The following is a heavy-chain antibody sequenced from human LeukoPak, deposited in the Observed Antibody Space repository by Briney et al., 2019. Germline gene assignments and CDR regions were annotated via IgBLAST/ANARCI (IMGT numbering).Heavy chain of an antibody. D-gene: IGHD3-10*01. V-gene: IGHV3-21*01. CDR2: ISSSSSYI. CDR1: GFIFTSYG. CDR3: ARDRDIPSYYYGSGSLFDY. J-gene: IGHJ4*02. Sequence: GGSLRLSCAASGFIFTSYGMNWVRQAPGKGLEWVSSISSSSSYIYYADSVKGRFTISRDNAKNSLYLQMNSLRAEDTAVYYCARDRDIPSYYYGSGSLFDYWGQGTLVTVSS.